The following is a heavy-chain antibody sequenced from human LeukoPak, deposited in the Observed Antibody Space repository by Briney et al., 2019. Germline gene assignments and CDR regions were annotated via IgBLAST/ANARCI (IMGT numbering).Heavy chain of an antibody. CDR3: TTVRRARSFWSGYYYDAFDI. J-gene: IGHJ3*02. CDR2: IKSKTDGGTT. CDR1: GFTFSNAW. V-gene: IGHV3-15*01. D-gene: IGHD3-3*01. Sequence: GGSLRLSCAASGFTFSNAWMSWVRQAPGKGLEWVGRIKSKTDGGTTDYAAPVKGRFTISRDDSKNTLYLQMNSLKTEDTAVYYCTTVRRARSFWSGYYYDAFDIWGQGTMVTVSS.